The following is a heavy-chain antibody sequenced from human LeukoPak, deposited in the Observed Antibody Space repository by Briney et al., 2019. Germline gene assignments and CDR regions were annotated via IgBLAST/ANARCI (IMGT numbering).Heavy chain of an antibody. CDR1: GGSISSYY. V-gene: IGHV4-4*07. D-gene: IGHD6-13*01. CDR3: ARGVRQLGFDP. CDR2: FYTSGST. Sequence: SETLSLTCTVSGGSISSYYWSWIRQPAGKGLEWIGRFYTSGSTKYNPSLKSRVTMSEDTSKNHFSLKLSSVTAADTAVYYCARGVRQLGFDPWGQGTLVTVSS. J-gene: IGHJ5*02.